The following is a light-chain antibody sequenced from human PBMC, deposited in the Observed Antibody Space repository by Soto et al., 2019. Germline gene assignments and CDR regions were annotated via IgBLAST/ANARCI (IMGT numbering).Light chain of an antibody. V-gene: IGKV3-20*01. CDR3: LQFDVSPLYT. CDR2: GAS. Sequence: EIVLTQSPGTLSLSPGERATLSCRASQSVSSSSLSWYQQKPGRAPRLLIYGASTRATGIPDRFSGSGSGTDFSLTISRLEPEDFAVYYCLQFDVSPLYTFGQGTKVEIK. CDR1: QSVSSSS. J-gene: IGKJ2*01.